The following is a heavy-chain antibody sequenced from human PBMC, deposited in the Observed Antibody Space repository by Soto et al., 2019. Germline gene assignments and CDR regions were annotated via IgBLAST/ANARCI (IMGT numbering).Heavy chain of an antibody. V-gene: IGHV1-8*01. Sequence: QVQLVQSGAEVKKPGASVKVSCKASGYTFTSYDITWVRQATGQGLEWMGWMNPHSGNTSYAQKFQGRVTMTRNTSRSTSSMELSSLRSEHTAVYYCARDRTGRTSMDDWGQGTTVTVSS. CDR1: GYTFTSYD. CDR3: ARDRTGRTSMDD. CDR2: MNPHSGNT. J-gene: IGHJ6*02.